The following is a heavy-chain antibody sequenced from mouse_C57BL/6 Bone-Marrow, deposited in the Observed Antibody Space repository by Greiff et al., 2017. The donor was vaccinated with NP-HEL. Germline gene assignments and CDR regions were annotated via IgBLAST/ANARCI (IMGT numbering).Heavy chain of an antibody. CDR2: INPNNGGT. V-gene: IGHV1-26*01. Sequence: EVQLQQSGPELVKPGASVKISCKASGYTFTDYYMNWVKQSHGKSLEWIGDINPNNGGTSYNQKFKGKATLTVDKSSSTAYMELRSLTSEDSAVYYCAQLGPDYWGQGTTLTVSS. CDR1: GYTFTDYY. J-gene: IGHJ2*01. D-gene: IGHD4-1*02. CDR3: AQLGPDY.